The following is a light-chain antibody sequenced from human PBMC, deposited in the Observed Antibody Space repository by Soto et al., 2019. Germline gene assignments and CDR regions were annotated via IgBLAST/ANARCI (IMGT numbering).Light chain of an antibody. Sequence: QSVLTQPASVSGSPGQSITISCSGASSDIGAYDYVSWYQQHPGKAPKLMIYEVTHRPSGVSNRFSASKSGNTASLTISGLQTEDEAYYYCSSYTRSSTLVFGGGTKVTVL. CDR3: SSYTRSSTLV. J-gene: IGLJ2*01. V-gene: IGLV2-14*01. CDR1: SSDIGAYDY. CDR2: EVT.